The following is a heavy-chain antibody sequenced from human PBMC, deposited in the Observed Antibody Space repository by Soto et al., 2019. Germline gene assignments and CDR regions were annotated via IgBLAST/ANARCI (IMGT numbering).Heavy chain of an antibody. Sequence: TKKKANSYTTEYAASVKGRFTISRDDSKNSLYLQMNSLKTEDTAVYYCARSNYDILTGYGDYYYYYGMDVWGQGTTVTVSS. J-gene: IGHJ6*02. CDR3: ARSNYDILTGYGDYYYYYGMDV. CDR2: TKKKANSYTT. V-gene: IGHV3-72*01. D-gene: IGHD3-9*01.